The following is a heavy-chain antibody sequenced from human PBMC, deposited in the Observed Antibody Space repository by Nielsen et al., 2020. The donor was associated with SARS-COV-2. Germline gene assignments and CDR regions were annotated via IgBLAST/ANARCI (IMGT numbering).Heavy chain of an antibody. CDR3: ARGGVLWFAELPDY. D-gene: IGHD3-10*01. Sequence: GESLKISCAASGFTFDDYGMSWVRQAPGKGLEWVSGINWSGDNTGYADSMKGRFTISRDNVKNSLFLQMNSLRAEDTAFYYCARGGVLWFAELPDYWGQGTLVTVSS. CDR2: INWSGDNT. CDR1: GFTFDDYG. J-gene: IGHJ4*02. V-gene: IGHV3-20*04.